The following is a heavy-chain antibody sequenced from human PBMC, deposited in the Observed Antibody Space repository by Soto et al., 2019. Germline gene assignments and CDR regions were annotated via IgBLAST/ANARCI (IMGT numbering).Heavy chain of an antibody. V-gene: IGHV4-34*01. J-gene: IGHJ5*02. CDR2: INHSGST. CDR3: ARGGEVDSSSSPWFDP. Sequence: SETLSLTCAVYGGSFSGYYWSWIRQPPGKGLEWIGEINHSGSTNYNPSLKSRVTISVDTSKNQFSLKLSSVTAADTAVYYCARGGEVDSSSSPWFDPWGQGTLVTVSS. CDR1: GGSFSGYY. D-gene: IGHD6-6*01.